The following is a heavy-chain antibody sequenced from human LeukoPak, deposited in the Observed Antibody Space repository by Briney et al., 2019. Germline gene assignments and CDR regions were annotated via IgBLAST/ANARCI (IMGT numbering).Heavy chain of an antibody. Sequence: SQTLSLTCAVSGGSISSGGYSWSWIRQPPGKGLEWIGYVYHSGSTYYNPSLKSRVTISVDRSKNQFSLKLSSVTAADTAVYYCARDGYQVYDAFDIWGQGTMVTVSS. CDR1: GGSISSGGYS. V-gene: IGHV4-30-2*01. CDR3: ARDGYQVYDAFDI. CDR2: VYHSGST. D-gene: IGHD6-13*01. J-gene: IGHJ3*02.